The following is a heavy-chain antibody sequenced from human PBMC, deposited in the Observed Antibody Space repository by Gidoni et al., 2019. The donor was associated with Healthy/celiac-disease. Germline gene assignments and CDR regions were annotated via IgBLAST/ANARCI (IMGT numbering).Heavy chain of an antibody. J-gene: IGHJ3*02. CDR3: ARDGIFSGAFDI. CDR2: IYYSGST. Sequence: LSLTCTVSGGSISSGGYYWSWIRQHPGKGLEWIGYIYYSGSTYYNPSLKSRVTISVDTSKNQFSLKLSSVTAADTAVYYCARDGIFSGAFDIWGQGTMVTVSS. CDR1: GGSISSGGYY. V-gene: IGHV4-31*03. D-gene: IGHD3-3*01.